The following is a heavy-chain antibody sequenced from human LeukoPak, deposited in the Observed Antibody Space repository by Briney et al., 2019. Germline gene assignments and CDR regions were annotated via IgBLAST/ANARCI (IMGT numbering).Heavy chain of an antibody. CDR1: AASFSSSEW. D-gene: IGHD3-10*01. CDR3: ASRWVSTGEPY. V-gene: IGHV4-4*02. CDR2: IRHSGNT. Sequence: SGTLSLTCAVSAASFSSSEWWTWVRQPPEKGLEWIGEIRHSGNTNYNPSLKSRVTISLDKSKNQFSLNLSSVTAADTAVYFCASRWVSTGEPYWGQGTLVTVSS. J-gene: IGHJ4*02.